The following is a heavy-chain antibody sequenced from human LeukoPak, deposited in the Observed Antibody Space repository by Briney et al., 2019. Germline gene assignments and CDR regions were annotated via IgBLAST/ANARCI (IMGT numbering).Heavy chain of an antibody. J-gene: IGHJ4*02. V-gene: IGHV3-23*01. CDR1: GFTFSSYA. CDR2: ISGSGGST. Sequence: GGSLRLSCAASGFTFSSYAMSCVRQAPGKGLEWVSAISGSGGSTYYADSVKGRFTISRDNSKNTLYLQMTSLRAEDTAVYYCAKDFSRIAAADPFDYWGQGTLVTVSS. CDR3: AKDFSRIAAADPFDY. D-gene: IGHD6-13*01.